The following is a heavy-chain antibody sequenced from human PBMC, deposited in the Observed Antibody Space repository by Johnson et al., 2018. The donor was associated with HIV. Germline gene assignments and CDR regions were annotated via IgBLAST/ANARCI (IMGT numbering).Heavy chain of an antibody. Sequence: QVQLVESGGGVVQPGRSLRLSCAASGFTFSSYPMHWVRQAPGKGLEWVTLISYDGSNKYYADFVKGRFTISRDNAKKSLYLQMNSLRAEDTAVYYCARDSTPWGGDHVGYAFDIWGRGTMVTVSS. D-gene: IGHD4-17*01. CDR2: ISYDGSNK. CDR3: ARDSTPWGGDHVGYAFDI. CDR1: GFTFSSYP. V-gene: IGHV3-30*04. J-gene: IGHJ3*02.